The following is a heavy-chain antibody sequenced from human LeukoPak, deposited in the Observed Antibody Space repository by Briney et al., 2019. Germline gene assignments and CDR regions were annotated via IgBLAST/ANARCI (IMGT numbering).Heavy chain of an antibody. CDR2: IWYDGNNK. D-gene: IGHD3-10*01. CDR3: AKDPLQYGSGSYYFDY. Sequence: GGSLRLSCAASGFTFSSYGMHWFRQAPGKGLEWVAFIWYDGNNKYYAASVKGRFTIFIDRSKSSLYLQMNSLRAEDTAVYYCAKDPLQYGSGSYYFDYWGQGTLVTVSS. CDR1: GFTFSSYG. V-gene: IGHV3-30*02. J-gene: IGHJ4*02.